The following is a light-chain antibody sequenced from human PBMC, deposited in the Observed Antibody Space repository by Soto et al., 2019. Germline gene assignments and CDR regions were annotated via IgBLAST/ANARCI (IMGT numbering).Light chain of an antibody. CDR1: QSVSNNY. Sequence: EIVLTQSPGTLSLSPGERATLSCRASQSVSNNYLAWYQQKPGQAPRRLIFGASGRATVIPDRFSGSGSGTDCTLTISRLEPEDFAVYYCQQYGTSPTFGQGTKVEIK. CDR2: GAS. CDR3: QQYGTSPT. J-gene: IGKJ1*01. V-gene: IGKV3-20*01.